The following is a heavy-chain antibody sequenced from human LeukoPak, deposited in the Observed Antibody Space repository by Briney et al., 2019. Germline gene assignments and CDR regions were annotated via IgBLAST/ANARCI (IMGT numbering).Heavy chain of an antibody. V-gene: IGHV4-34*01. CDR2: INHSGST. CDR1: GGSFSAYY. Sequence: SETLSLTCAVYGGSFSAYYWSWIRQPPGKGLEWIGEINHSGSTNYNPSLKSRVVISVDTSKNQFSLNMNSVTAAHTAVYYCARHPTKWELRLSLDYWGQGTLVTVSS. CDR3: ARHPTKWELRLSLDY. D-gene: IGHD1-26*01. J-gene: IGHJ4*02.